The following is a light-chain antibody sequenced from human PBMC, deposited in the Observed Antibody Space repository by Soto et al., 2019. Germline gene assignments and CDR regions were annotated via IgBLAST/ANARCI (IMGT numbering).Light chain of an antibody. J-gene: IGKJ1*01. CDR2: AAS. CDR3: LQDHSYPWT. V-gene: IGKV1-6*01. Sequence: AIQLTQSPSSLSASIGDRVTITCRAGQDIRSDLGWYQHKPGKAPRLLIHAASSLQSGVPSRFSGSASGTEFTLTISSLQPEDLASYYCLQDHSYPWTFGQGTKVAIK. CDR1: QDIRSD.